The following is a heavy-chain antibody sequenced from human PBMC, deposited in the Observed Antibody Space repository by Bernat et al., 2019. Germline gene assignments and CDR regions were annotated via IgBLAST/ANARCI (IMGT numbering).Heavy chain of an antibody. Sequence: EVQLVESGGGLVQPGGSLRLSCAASGFTFSSYSMNWVRQAPGKGLEWVSYISSSSSTIYYADSVKGRFTISRDNAKNSLYLQMNSLRSEDTAVYYCARGTIFGVPEQYYFDYWGQGTLVTVSS. J-gene: IGHJ4*02. CDR3: ARGTIFGVPEQYYFDY. CDR1: GFTFSSYS. D-gene: IGHD3-3*01. V-gene: IGHV3-48*01. CDR2: ISSSSSTI.